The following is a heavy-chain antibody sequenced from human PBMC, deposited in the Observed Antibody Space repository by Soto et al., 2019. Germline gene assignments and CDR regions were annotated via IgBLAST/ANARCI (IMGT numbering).Heavy chain of an antibody. Sequence: SETLSLTCTVSGASISGFYWSWIRKSAGKGLEWIGRIYATGTTDYNPSLKSRVMMSVGTSKKQFSLKLRSVTAADTAVYYCVRDGTKTLRDWFDPWGQGISVTVSS. V-gene: IGHV4-4*07. CDR3: VRDGTKTLRDWFDP. CDR1: GASISGFY. D-gene: IGHD1-1*01. J-gene: IGHJ5*02. CDR2: IYATGTT.